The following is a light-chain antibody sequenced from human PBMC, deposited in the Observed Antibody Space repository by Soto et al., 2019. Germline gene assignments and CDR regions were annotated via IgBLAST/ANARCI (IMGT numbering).Light chain of an antibody. CDR1: SSDAGGYNY. CDR2: EVS. Sequence: QSVLTQPASVSGSPGQSITISCPGTSSDAGGYNYVSWYQPHPGKAPKLMIYEVSNRPSGVSNRFSGSKSGNTASLTISWLQAEDEADYYCSSYTSSSTVVFGGGTQLTVL. CDR3: SSYTSSSTVV. J-gene: IGLJ2*01. V-gene: IGLV2-14*01.